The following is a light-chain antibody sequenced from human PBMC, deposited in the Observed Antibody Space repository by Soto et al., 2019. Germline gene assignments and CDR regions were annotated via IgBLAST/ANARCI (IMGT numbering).Light chain of an antibody. CDR2: SKN. CDR3: AAWYDSLNGYV. V-gene: IGLV1-44*01. CDR1: SSNIGSNT. J-gene: IGLJ1*01. Sequence: QSVLTQPPSASGTPGQRITISCSGSSSNIGSNTVNWYQQHSGTAPKLLIYSKNHRPSGVPDRFSGSKSGASASLAISGLQYDDEADYYCAAWYDSLNGYVFGTGTKVTVL.